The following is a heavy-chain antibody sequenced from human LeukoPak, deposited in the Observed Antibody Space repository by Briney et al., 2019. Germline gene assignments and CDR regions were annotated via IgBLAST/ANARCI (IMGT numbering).Heavy chain of an antibody. Sequence: PGGSLRLSCAASGFTFNTYAMNGVRQAPGRGLDWVSVLSNTGGNSHYPDTVRAGFTISRDNSKNTLYLRMNKLREEGRAVYYFPKFRLPASGTGLDAFDFWGQGTTVIVSS. J-gene: IGHJ3*01. CDR3: PKFRLPASGTGLDAFDF. CDR1: GFTFNTYA. V-gene: IGHV3-23*01. CDR2: LSNTGGNS. D-gene: IGHD2-2*01.